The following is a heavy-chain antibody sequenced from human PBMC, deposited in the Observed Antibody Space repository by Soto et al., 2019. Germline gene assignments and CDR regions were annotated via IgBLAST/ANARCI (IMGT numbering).Heavy chain of an antibody. Sequence: GGSLRLSCAASGFTFSSYAMTWVRQAPGKGLEWVSSISHSGGSTYYADSVKGRFTISRDNSKNTLYLQMNSLRAEDTALYYCARTPYYFGSGTYYNSYGMDVCGQGTTFTVSS. J-gene: IGHJ6*02. D-gene: IGHD3-10*01. V-gene: IGHV3-23*01. CDR2: ISHSGGST. CDR1: GFTFSSYA. CDR3: ARTPYYFGSGTYYNSYGMDV.